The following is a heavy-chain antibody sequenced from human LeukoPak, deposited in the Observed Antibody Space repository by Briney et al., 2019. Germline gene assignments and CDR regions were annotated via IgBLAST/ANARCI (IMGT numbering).Heavy chain of an antibody. D-gene: IGHD6-13*01. V-gene: IGHV1-2*02. Sequence: GASVKVSCKASGYTFTGYYIHWVRQAPGQGLEWMGWIIPNSGGTNYAQKFQGRVTMTRDTSINTAYMELNSLISDDTAVYYCARVRYSSSSDYWGQGTLVTVSS. J-gene: IGHJ4*02. CDR2: IIPNSGGT. CDR1: GYTFTGYY. CDR3: ARVRYSSSSDY.